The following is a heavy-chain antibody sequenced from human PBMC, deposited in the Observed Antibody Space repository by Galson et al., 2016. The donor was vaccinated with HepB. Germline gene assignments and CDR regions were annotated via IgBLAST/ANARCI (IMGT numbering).Heavy chain of an antibody. J-gene: IGHJ4*02. CDR1: GFTFSNYA. Sequence: SLSLSCAVSGFTFSNYAMHWVRQAPGKGLEWVAVTDGTNKYYADSVKGRFTISRDDSKSTLYLQMDRLRAEDTAVYYCATDPIVGVPDYFDYWGQGTLVTVSS. CDR3: ATDPIVGVPDYFDY. CDR2: TDGTNK. V-gene: IGHV3-30-3*01. D-gene: IGHD1-26*01.